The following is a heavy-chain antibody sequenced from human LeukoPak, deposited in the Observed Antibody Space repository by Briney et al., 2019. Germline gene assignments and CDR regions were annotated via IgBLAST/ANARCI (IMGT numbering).Heavy chain of an antibody. Sequence: KTGGSLRLSCAASGFTFSSYSMNWVRQAPGKGLEWVSSISSSSSYIYYADSVKGRFTISRDNAKNSLYLQTNSLRAEDTAVYYCARAFDYAFDYWGQGTLVTVSS. CDR2: ISSSSSYI. V-gene: IGHV3-21*01. CDR3: ARAFDYAFDY. D-gene: IGHD4-17*01. J-gene: IGHJ4*02. CDR1: GFTFSSYS.